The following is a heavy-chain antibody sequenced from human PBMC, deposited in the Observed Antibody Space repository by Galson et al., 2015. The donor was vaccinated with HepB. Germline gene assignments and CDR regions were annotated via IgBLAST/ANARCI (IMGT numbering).Heavy chain of an antibody. J-gene: IGHJ5*02. V-gene: IGHV1-2*04. CDR2: INPNSGGT. CDR1: GYTFTGYY. CDR3: ARANLDFWSGYVPSFWVGWFDP. Sequence: SVKVSCKASGYTFTGYYMHWVRQAPGQGLEWMGWINPNSGGTNYAQKFQGWVTMTRDTSISTAYMELSRLRSDDTAVYYCARANLDFWSGYVPSFWVGWFDPWGQGTLVTVSS. D-gene: IGHD3-3*01.